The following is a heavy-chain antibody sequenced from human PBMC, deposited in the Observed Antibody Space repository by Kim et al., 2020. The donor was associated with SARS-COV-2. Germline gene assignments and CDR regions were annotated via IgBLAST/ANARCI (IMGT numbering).Heavy chain of an antibody. D-gene: IGHD3-22*01. CDR3: ASDDVYFHSSGYDQQRFDN. Sequence: GGSLRLSCEASGFSFSTYWMSWVRQAPGKGLEWVAIIKYDGIETYHAGSVRGRFSISRDNAKNSLYLQMSSLRVEDTATYFCASDDVYFHSSGYDQQRFDNWGQGTLVTVSS. V-gene: IGHV3-7*03. CDR1: GFSFSTYW. CDR2: IKYDGIET. J-gene: IGHJ4*02.